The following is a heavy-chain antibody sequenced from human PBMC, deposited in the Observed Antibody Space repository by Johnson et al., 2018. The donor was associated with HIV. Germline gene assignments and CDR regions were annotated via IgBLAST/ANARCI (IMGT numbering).Heavy chain of an antibody. CDR1: GLTFDDYD. Sequence: VESGGGVVRPGESLRLSCAASGLTFDDYDMKWVRQAPGKGLEWVSGITWNGGRTDYADSVKGRFTISRDNAKKSLYLQMNSLRAEDTALYYCARTPSAGVDNHDPLDIWGQGTMVTVSS. CDR3: ARTPSAGVDNHDPLDI. J-gene: IGHJ3*02. V-gene: IGHV3-20*04. D-gene: IGHD3-3*01. CDR2: ITWNGGRT.